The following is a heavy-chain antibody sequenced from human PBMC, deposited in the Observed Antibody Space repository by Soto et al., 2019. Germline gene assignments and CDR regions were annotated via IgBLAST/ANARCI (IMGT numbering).Heavy chain of an antibody. J-gene: IGHJ4*02. Sequence: GGSLRLSCAASGFTFSSAWMNWVRQTPGKGLEWVGRIKSKVDGGTTDYAAPVKGRFSISRDDSQNTLYLQMNSLKTEDTAVYYCARDSEWELEHYFDYWGQGTLVTVSS. CDR2: IKSKVDGGTT. CDR3: ARDSEWELEHYFDY. V-gene: IGHV3-15*07. D-gene: IGHD1-26*01. CDR1: GFTFSSAW.